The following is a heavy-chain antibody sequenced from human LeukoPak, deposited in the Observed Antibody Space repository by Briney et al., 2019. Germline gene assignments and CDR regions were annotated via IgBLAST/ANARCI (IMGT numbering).Heavy chain of an antibody. Sequence: ASVKVSCKASGYTFTSYAMHWVRQAPGQRLEWMGWINAGNGNTKYSQKFQGRVTITRDTSASTAYMELSSLRSEDTAVYYCARESAADPYYFDYWGQGTVVTVSS. V-gene: IGHV1-3*01. CDR2: INAGNGNT. CDR1: GYTFTSYA. CDR3: ARESAADPYYFDY. J-gene: IGHJ4*02. D-gene: IGHD6-13*01.